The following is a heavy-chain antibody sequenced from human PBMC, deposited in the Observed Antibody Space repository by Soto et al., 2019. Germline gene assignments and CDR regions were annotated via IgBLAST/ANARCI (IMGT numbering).Heavy chain of an antibody. D-gene: IGHD5-18*01. CDR1: GGSFSGYY. CDR2: INHSGST. V-gene: IGHV4-34*01. J-gene: IGHJ3*02. Sequence: SETLSLTCAVYGGSFSGYYWSWIRQPPGKGLEWIGEINHSGSTNYNPSLKSRVTISVDTSKNQFSLKLSSVTAADTAVYYCARPGYSYGSDAFDIWGQGTMVTVSS. CDR3: ARPGYSYGSDAFDI.